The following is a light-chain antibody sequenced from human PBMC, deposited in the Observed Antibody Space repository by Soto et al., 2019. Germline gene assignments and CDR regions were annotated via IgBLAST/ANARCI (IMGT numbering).Light chain of an antibody. CDR2: GAS. J-gene: IGKJ2*01. CDR1: QSVSSSY. Sequence: EIVLTQSPGTLSLSPGERATLSCRASQSVSSSYLAWYQQKPGQAPRLLIYGASSRATGIPDRFSGSGSGTDFTLTISRLEPEDFAVYYCQQYGSSYTFGQGTKVAIK. CDR3: QQYGSSYT. V-gene: IGKV3-20*01.